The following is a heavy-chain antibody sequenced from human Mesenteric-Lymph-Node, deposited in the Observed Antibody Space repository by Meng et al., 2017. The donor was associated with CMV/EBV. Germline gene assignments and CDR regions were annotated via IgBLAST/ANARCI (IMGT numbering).Heavy chain of an antibody. V-gene: IGHV5-51*01. J-gene: IGHJ4*02. D-gene: IGHD1-26*01. CDR3: ARRGSTTFDY. CDR1: GYIFTSHW. Sequence: KVSCKASGYIFTSHWIGWVRQMPGKGLEYMGIMYPGDSNTKYSPSFQGQVTISADRSINTAYLQWSSLQASDTAMYYCARRGSTTFDYWGQGTLVTVSS. CDR2: MYPGDSNT.